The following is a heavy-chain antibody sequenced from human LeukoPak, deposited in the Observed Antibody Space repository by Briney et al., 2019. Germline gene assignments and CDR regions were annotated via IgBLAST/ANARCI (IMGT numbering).Heavy chain of an antibody. Sequence: GGSLRLSCTASGFTFGDYAMSWARQAPGKGLEWVGFIGSKAYGGTTEYAASVKGRFTISRDDSRNIAYLQMNSLKTEDTAVYYCTTEPFGEYFDYWGQGTLVTVSS. CDR2: IGSKAYGGTT. CDR1: GFTFGDYA. V-gene: IGHV3-49*04. CDR3: TTEPFGEYFDY. J-gene: IGHJ4*02. D-gene: IGHD3-10*01.